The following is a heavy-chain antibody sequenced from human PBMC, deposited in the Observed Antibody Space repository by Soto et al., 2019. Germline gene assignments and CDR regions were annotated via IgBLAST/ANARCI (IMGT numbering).Heavy chain of an antibody. V-gene: IGHV5-51*01. Sequence: PGESLKISCKGSGYSFSTSWIGWVRQMSGKGLEWMGTIYPSDSDTRYSPSFQGQVIISADKSTSTAYLQWGSLKASDTAMYYCATRAEYYDFWSGYYGAWGQGTLVTVSS. CDR2: IYPSDSDT. CDR1: GYSFSTSW. CDR3: ATRAEYYDFWSGYYGA. D-gene: IGHD3-3*01. J-gene: IGHJ5*02.